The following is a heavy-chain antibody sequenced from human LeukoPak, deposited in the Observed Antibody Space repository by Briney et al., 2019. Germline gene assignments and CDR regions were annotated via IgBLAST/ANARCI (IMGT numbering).Heavy chain of an antibody. CDR1: GGSFSGYY. CDR3: ARVYCGGDCYSMHYYYYYMDV. J-gene: IGHJ6*03. CDR2: INHSGST. D-gene: IGHD2-21*02. Sequence: PSETLSLTCAVYGGSFSGYYWSWIRQPPGKGLEWIGEINHSGSTNYNPSLKSRVTISVDTSKNQFSLKLSSVTAADTAVYYCARVYCGGDCYSMHYYYYYMDVWGKGTTVTISS. V-gene: IGHV4-34*01.